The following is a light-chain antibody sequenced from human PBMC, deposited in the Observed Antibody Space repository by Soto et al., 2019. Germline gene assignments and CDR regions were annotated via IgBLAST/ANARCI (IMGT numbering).Light chain of an antibody. CDR1: QTIGRNY. Sequence: IVLTQSPGTLSLSPWETATLSCRASQTIGRNYLAWYQQKPGQAPRLLIFGTSTRATGIPDRFSGSGSGTDFTLSISRLEPEDFAVYYCQQYASSPLLTFGGGTKVDIK. V-gene: IGKV3-20*01. J-gene: IGKJ4*01. CDR2: GTS. CDR3: QQYASSPLLT.